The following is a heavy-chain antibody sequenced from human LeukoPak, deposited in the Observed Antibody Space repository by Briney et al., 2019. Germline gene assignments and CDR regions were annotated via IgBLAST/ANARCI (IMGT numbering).Heavy chain of an antibody. CDR2: IYYSGST. CDR3: ARLGVTPILATISPPLFDY. CDR1: GGSISSSSYC. V-gene: IGHV4-39*01. D-gene: IGHD5-12*01. Sequence: SETRSLTCTVSGGSISSSSYCWGWIRQPPGKGLEWIGSIYYSGSTYYNPCLKMRVTISVDTSKNQFSLKLSSVSAADTAVCYRARLGVTPILATISPPLFDYWGQGTLVTVSS. J-gene: IGHJ4*02.